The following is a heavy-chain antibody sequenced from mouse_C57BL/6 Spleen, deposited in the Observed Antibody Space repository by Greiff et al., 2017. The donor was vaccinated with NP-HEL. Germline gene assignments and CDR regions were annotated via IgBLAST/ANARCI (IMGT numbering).Heavy chain of an antibody. CDR2: ISSGGDYI. D-gene: IGHD1-1*01. J-gene: IGHJ2*01. V-gene: IGHV5-9-1*02. CDR3: TREGDGSSFYYFDY. CDR1: GFTFSSYA. Sequence: EVQLVESGEGLVKPGGSLKLSCAASGFTFSSYAMSWVRQTPEKRLEWVAYISSGGDYIYYADTVKGRFTISRDNARNTLYLQMSSLKSEDTAMYYCTREGDGSSFYYFDYWGQGTTLTVSS.